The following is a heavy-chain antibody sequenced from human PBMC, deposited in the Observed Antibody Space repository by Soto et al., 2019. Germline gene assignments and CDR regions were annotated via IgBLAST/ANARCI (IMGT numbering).Heavy chain of an antibody. CDR3: ARGDTTQQLAFDY. CDR1: GGTFSSYT. V-gene: IGHV1-69*02. CDR2: IIPILGIA. J-gene: IGHJ4*02. D-gene: IGHD6-13*01. Sequence: QVQLVQSGAEVKKPGSSVKVSCKASGGTFSSYTISWVRQAPGQGLEWMGRIIPILGIANYAQKFQGRVTIIAGTSTSTTYTEISRPRSVYTAMSYCARGDTTQQLAFDYWGEGKLFTVSS.